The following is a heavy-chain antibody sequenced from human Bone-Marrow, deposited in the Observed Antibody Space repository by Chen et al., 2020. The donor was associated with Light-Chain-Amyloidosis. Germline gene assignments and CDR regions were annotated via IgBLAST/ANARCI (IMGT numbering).Heavy chain of an antibody. V-gene: IGHV3-74*01. D-gene: IGHD3-10*01. J-gene: IGHJ4*02. Sequence: EVQPLESGGGLVQPGASLRLYCAASGFPFDNNWMNWVRQDPGKGLFWGSHIRSYGSITRYAYSVKGRFTISRDNAKSTLYLQMNSLRAEDTAVYFCAHGSGSNTPFPLDYWGQGTLVTVSS. CDR1: GFPFDNNW. CDR3: AHGSGSNTPFPLDY. CDR2: IRSYGSIT.